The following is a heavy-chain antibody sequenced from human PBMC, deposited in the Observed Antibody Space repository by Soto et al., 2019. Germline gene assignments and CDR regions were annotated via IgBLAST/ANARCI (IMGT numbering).Heavy chain of an antibody. J-gene: IGHJ4*02. V-gene: IGHV4-61*08. D-gene: IGHD6-13*01. CDR3: ARHKGSSSWYPFDY. CDR2: IYYSGST. CDR1: GASMSSGGYY. Sequence: SETLSLTCTVSGASMSSGGYYWTWIRQPPGKGLEWIGYIYYSGSTKYNPSLESRVTISVDTSKNQISLKLTSVTAADTAVYYCARHKGSSSWYPFDYWGQGALVTVSS.